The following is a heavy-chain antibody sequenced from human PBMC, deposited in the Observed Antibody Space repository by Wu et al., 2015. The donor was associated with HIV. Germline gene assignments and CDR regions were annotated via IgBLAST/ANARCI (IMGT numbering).Heavy chain of an antibody. J-gene: IGHJ6*01. CDR3: AIRRVEVEVTGYYYYGLTS. V-gene: IGHV1-69*05. Sequence: VHLVQSGAEVKKPGSSVKVSCKASGDTFNTFGITWVRQAPGQGLEWIGGITTMFGTAENAQKFQGRVTITMDESTSTGYMELNSLRSEDTAVYYCAIRRVEVEVTGYYYYGLTSGQGTTVTVSS. CDR1: GDTFNTFG. CDR2: ITTMFGTA. D-gene: IGHD2-15*01.